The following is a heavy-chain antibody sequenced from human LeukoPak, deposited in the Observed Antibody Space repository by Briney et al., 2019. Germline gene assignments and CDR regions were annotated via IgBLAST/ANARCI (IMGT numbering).Heavy chain of an antibody. V-gene: IGHV1-3*01. Sequence: ASVKVSCKASGYTFTSYAMHWVRQAPGQRLEWMGWINAGNGNTKYSQKFQGRVTITRDTSASTAYMELSSLRSEDTAVYYCATMRWLVRYFDYWGQGTLVTVSS. D-gene: IGHD6-19*01. CDR3: ATMRWLVRYFDY. CDR1: GYTFTSYA. J-gene: IGHJ4*02. CDR2: INAGNGNT.